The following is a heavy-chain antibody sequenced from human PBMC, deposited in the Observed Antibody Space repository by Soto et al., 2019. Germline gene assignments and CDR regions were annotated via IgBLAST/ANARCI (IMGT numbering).Heavy chain of an antibody. CDR3: AREENCSDGICYSEYFQR. CDR1: GYIFTAYS. D-gene: IGHD2-15*01. J-gene: IGHJ1*01. Sequence: ASVKVSCKASGYIFTAYSMHWVRQAPGQGLEWMGVVNPSGGSTNYAQKFQGRITMTRDTSTSTVYMDLSSLTSEDTAVYYCAREENCSDGICYSEYFQRWGQGTLVTVSS. V-gene: IGHV1-46*01. CDR2: VNPSGGST.